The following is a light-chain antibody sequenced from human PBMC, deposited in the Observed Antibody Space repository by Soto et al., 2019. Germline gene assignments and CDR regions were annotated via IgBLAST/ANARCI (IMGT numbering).Light chain of an antibody. Sequence: QSALTQPASVSGSPGQSITISCTGTSSDVGGYEYVSWYQQHPGKVPKLVIYEVSNRPSGVSNRFSGSKSGNTASLTISGLQAEDEADYYCSSYRSSSTDVFGTGTKLTVL. J-gene: IGLJ1*01. CDR2: EVS. V-gene: IGLV2-14*01. CDR3: SSYRSSSTDV. CDR1: SSDVGGYEY.